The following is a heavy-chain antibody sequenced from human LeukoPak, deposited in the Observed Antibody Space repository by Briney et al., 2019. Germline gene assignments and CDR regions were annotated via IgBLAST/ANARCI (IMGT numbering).Heavy chain of an antibody. CDR2: IYYSGST. CDR1: GGSISSGGYY. V-gene: IGHV4-31*03. J-gene: IGHJ5*02. Sequence: SETLSLTCTVSGGSISSGGYYWSWIRQHPGKGLEWIGYIYYSGSTYYNPSLKSRVTISVDTSKNQFSRKLSSVTAADTAVYYCARYIVVVPAALFDPWGQGTLVTVSS. CDR3: ARYIVVVPAALFDP. D-gene: IGHD2-2*01.